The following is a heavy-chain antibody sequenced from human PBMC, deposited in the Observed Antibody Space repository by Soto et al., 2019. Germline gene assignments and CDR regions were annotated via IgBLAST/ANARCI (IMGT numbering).Heavy chain of an antibody. CDR2: IYYSGST. V-gene: IGHV4-39*01. CDR3: ARQPTGVNIAARSFDY. CDR1: GGSISSSSYY. J-gene: IGHJ4*02. D-gene: IGHD6-6*01. Sequence: PSETLSLTCTVSGGSISSSSYYWGWIRQPPGKGLEWIGSIYYSGSTYYNPSLKSRVTISVDTSKNQFSLKLSSVTAADTAVYYCARQPTGVNIAARSFDYWGQGTLVTVSS.